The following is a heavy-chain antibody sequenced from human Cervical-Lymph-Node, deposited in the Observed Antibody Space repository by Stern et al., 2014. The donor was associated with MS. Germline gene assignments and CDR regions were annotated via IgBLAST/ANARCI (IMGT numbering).Heavy chain of an antibody. D-gene: IGHD3-22*01. V-gene: IGHV3-30-3*01. CDR1: GFTFSTSA. CDR2: ISFAGNSK. J-gene: IGHJ4*02. Sequence: MQLVESGGGVVQPGRSLRLSCAASGFTFSTSAMHWVRQAPGKGLEWVAVISFAGNSKYYADSVKGRFTISGDNSKNTLYLQMNSLRAEDTAVYYCARDRWKYYDSSGYFADYWGQGTLVTVSS. CDR3: ARDRWKYYDSSGYFADY.